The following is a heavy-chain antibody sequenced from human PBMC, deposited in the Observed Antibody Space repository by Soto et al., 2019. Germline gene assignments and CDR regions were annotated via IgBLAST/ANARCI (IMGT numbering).Heavy chain of an antibody. D-gene: IGHD1-20*01. Sequence: SVKVSCKASGGTFSSYAISWVRQAPGQGLEWMGGIIPIFGTANYAQKFQGRVTITADESTSTAYMELSSLRSEDTAVYYCARDQRYNWNDLDYWGQGTLVTVSS. J-gene: IGHJ4*02. CDR2: IIPIFGTA. CDR3: ARDQRYNWNDLDY. V-gene: IGHV1-69*13. CDR1: GGTFSSYA.